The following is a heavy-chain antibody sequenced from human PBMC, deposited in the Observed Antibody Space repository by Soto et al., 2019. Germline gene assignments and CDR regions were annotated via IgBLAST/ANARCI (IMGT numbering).Heavy chain of an antibody. Sequence: QVQLQESGPGLVKPSQTLSLTCTVSGGSISSGDYYWSWIRQPPGKALEWIGYIYYSGSTYYNPSLKSRFTISGDTSKNQFSLKLSSVTAADTAVYDCAKVPLGSNYGYYFDYWGQGTLVTVSS. D-gene: IGHD4-4*01. CDR1: GGSISSGDYY. CDR2: IYYSGST. CDR3: AKVPLGSNYGYYFDY. J-gene: IGHJ4*02. V-gene: IGHV4-30-4*01.